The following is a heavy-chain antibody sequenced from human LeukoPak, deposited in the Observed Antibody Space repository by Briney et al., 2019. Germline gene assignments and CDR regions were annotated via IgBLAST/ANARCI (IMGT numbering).Heavy chain of an antibody. Sequence: GGSLRLSCAASGFTFSSYWMSWVRQAPGKGLEWVANIKQDGSEKYYVDSVKGRFTISRDNAKNSLYLQMNSLRAEHTAVYYCARDRLGDSVVPAAMPWYYYGMDVWGKGTTVTVSS. V-gene: IGHV3-7*03. CDR2: IKQDGSEK. CDR1: GFTFSSYW. D-gene: IGHD2-2*01. CDR3: ARDRLGDSVVPAAMPWYYYGMDV. J-gene: IGHJ6*04.